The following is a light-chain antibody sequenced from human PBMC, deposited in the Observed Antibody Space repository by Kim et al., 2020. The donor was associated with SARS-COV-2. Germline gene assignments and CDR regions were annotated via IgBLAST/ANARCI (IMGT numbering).Light chain of an antibody. J-gene: IGLJ3*02. CDR2: GKN. CDR1: SLRSYY. Sequence: ALGQTVRITCQGDSLRSYYASWYQQKPGQAPVLVIYGKNNRPSGIPDRFSGSSSGNTASLTITGAQAEDEADYYCNSRDSSGNNLVFGGGTKLTVL. CDR3: NSRDSSGNNLV. V-gene: IGLV3-19*01.